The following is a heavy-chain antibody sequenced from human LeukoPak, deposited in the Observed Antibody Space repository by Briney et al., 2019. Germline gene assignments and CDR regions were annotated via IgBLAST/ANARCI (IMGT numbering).Heavy chain of an antibody. CDR2: IKSKTDGGTT. V-gene: IGHV3-15*01. J-gene: IGHJ4*02. D-gene: IGHD3-22*01. CDR3: TTEVGYYYDTPGGWGIDY. Sequence: GGSLRLSCAASGFTFSSYWMSWVRQAPGKGLEWVGHIKSKTDGGTTDYAAPVKGRFTISRDDSKNTLYLQMNSLKTEDTAVYYCTTEVGYYYDTPGGWGIDYWGQGTLVTVSS. CDR1: GFTFSSYW.